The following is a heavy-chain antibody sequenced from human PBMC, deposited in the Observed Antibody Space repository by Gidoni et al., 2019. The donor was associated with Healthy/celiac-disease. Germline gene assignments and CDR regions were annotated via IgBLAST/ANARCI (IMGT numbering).Heavy chain of an antibody. CDR3: ARGGMITFGGVIVPDAFDI. CDR1: GGSFSGYY. D-gene: IGHD3-16*02. CDR2: INHSGST. V-gene: IGHV4-34*01. Sequence: QVQLQQWGAGLLKPSETLSLTCAVYGGSFSGYYWSWIRQPPGKGLEWIGKINHSGSTNYNPSLKSRVTISVDTSKNQFSLKLSSVTAADTAVYYCARGGMITFGGVIVPDAFDIWGQGTMVTVSS. J-gene: IGHJ3*02.